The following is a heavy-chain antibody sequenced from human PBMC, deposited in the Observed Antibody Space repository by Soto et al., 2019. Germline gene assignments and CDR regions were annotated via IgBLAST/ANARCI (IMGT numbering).Heavy chain of an antibody. V-gene: IGHV3-21*04. CDR2: SSSSSDDI. Sequence: TGGSLRLSCAASGFTFSYYTMDWVRQAPGKGLEWVTSSSSSSDDIYYADSVKGRFTISRDNAKNSLYLQMISMRAEDTDVYYCARRGRSSLREIDVWGQGTAVTVSS. D-gene: IGHD6-13*01. CDR3: ARRGRSSLREIDV. CDR1: GFTFSYYT. J-gene: IGHJ6*02.